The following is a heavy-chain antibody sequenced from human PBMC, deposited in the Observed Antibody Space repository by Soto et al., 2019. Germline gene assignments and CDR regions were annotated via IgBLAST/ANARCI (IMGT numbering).Heavy chain of an antibody. D-gene: IGHD2-21*01. CDR1: GFTFRGYA. CDR3: AKAYGASHSRLDC. CDR2: ISGSGDST. V-gene: IGHV3-23*01. J-gene: IGHJ4*02. Sequence: EEQLLESGGGLAQPGGSLRLSCAASGFTFRGYAMSWVRQAPGKGPEWVSGISGSGDSTYHAKSVRGRFIISRDNSKNTLYLEINSLRAEDTAVYYCAKAYGASHSRLDCWGQGTLVAVSS.